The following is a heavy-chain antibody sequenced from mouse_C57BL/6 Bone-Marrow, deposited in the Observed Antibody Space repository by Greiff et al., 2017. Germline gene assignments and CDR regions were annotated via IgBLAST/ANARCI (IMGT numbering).Heavy chain of an antibody. CDR2: INPNYGTT. D-gene: IGHD2-4*01. CDR3: ARWYDYDCAMDY. Sequence: VQLQQSGPELVKPGASVTISCKASGYSFTDYNMNWVKQSTGKSLEWIGVINPNYGTTSYNQKFKGKGTLTVDQSSSAAYMQLNSLTSEDSAVYCCARWYDYDCAMDYWGQGTAVTVSS. CDR1: GYSFTDYN. V-gene: IGHV1-39*01. J-gene: IGHJ4*01.